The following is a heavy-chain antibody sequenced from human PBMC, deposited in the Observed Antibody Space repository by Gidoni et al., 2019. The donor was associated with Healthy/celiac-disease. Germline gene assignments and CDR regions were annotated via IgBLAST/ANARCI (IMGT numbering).Heavy chain of an antibody. CDR2: IYYSGST. CDR1: GGSISSYY. V-gene: IGHV4-59*08. J-gene: IGHJ3*02. D-gene: IGHD3-10*01. Sequence: QVQLQESGPGLVKPSETLSLTCTVSGGSISSYYWSWIRQPPGKGLEWIGYIYYSGSTNYNPSLKSRVTISVDTSKNQFSLKLSSVTAADTAVYYCARRMVRGWGYANDAFDIWGQGTMVTVSS. CDR3: ARRMVRGWGYANDAFDI.